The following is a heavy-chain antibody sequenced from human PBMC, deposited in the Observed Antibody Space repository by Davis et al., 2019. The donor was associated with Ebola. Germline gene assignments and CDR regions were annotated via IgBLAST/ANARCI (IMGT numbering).Heavy chain of an antibody. CDR1: GFTYSSYW. J-gene: IGHJ6*02. D-gene: IGHD3-10*01. V-gene: IGHV3-7*03. Sequence: GESLKISCAASGFTYSSYWMSSVRQAPGKGLERVANIKQDGSEKYYVDSVKGRFTISRDNAKNSLYLQMNSLRAEDTAVYYCARAGATPGKYYYYYGMDVWGQGTTVTVSS. CDR3: ARAGATPGKYYYYYGMDV. CDR2: IKQDGSEK.